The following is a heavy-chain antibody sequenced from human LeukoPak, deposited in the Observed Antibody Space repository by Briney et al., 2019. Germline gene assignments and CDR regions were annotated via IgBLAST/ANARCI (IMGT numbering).Heavy chain of an antibody. Sequence: PGGSLRLSCAASGFTFDDYTMHWVRQAPGKGLEWVSLISWDGGSTYYADSVKGRFTISRDNSKNSLYLQMNSLRTEDTALYYCAKDMGRGELVSQDWGRGTLVTVSS. D-gene: IGHD3-16*01. V-gene: IGHV3-43*01. J-gene: IGHJ4*02. CDR2: ISWDGGST. CDR3: AKDMGRGELVSQD. CDR1: GFTFDDYT.